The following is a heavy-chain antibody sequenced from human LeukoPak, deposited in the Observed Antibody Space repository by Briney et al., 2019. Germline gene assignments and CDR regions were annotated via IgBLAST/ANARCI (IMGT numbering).Heavy chain of an antibody. V-gene: IGHV3-66*02. Sequence: PGGSLRLSCTASGPFVSDSYMTWVRQAPGKGLEWVSIIYAGGSTYYTDSVKGRLSNSRDNSNNTVYLQMNSLKIEDTAVYYCAKLWGWRTHIDSWGQGTVVTVSS. CDR3: AKLWGWRTHIDS. D-gene: IGHD3-3*01. CDR2: IYAGGST. J-gene: IGHJ4*02. CDR1: GPFVSDSY.